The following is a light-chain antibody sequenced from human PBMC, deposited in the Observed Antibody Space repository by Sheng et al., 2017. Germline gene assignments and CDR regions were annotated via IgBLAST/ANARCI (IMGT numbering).Light chain of an antibody. CDR2: KDT. J-gene: IGLJ2*01. Sequence: YELTQPPSMSVSPGQTARIPCLGMDCRRQYAFWYQQKSGQAPVLLIYKDTEXSSGIPERFSGSTSGTTSXVDHQWSLPEDEADYYCQSTDNRGPFHGVFGGGTKLTVL. V-gene: IGLV3-25*02. CDR3: QSTDNRGPFHGV. CDR1: DCRRQY.